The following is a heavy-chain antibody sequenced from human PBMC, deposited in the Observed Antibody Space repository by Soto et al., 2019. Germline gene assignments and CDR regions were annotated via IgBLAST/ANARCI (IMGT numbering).Heavy chain of an antibody. CDR1: GFTFRNHA. V-gene: IGHV3-30-3*01. D-gene: IGHD2-15*01. CDR3: ARVDREDILVVVGARPGEYGIDI. J-gene: IGHJ6*02. Sequence: GGSLRLSCAASGFTFRNHAMHWVRQAPGKGQECLAVIAYDGSNSFYRDSVKGRFSISRDNSKNTLYLHINSLRSEDTVVYYCARVDREDILVVVGARPGEYGIDIWGQGTTVTVSS. CDR2: IAYDGSNS.